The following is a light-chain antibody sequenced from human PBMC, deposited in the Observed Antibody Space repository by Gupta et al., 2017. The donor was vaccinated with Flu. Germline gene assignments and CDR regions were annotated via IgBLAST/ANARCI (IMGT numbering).Light chain of an antibody. CDR3: QQDGSSPLT. J-gene: IGKJ4*01. CDR1: QSVSNSY. V-gene: IGKV3-20*01. CDR2: GAS. Sequence: ELVLTQSPGTLSLSPGERATLSCRASQSVSNSYLAWYQQKPGQAPRLLIYGASSRATGIPDRFSGSGSGTDFTLTISRLEPEDFAVYYCQQDGSSPLTFGGGTKVEIK.